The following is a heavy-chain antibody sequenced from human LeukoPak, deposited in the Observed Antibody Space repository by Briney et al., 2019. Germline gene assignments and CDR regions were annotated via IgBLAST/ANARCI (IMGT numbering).Heavy chain of an antibody. J-gene: IGHJ5*02. V-gene: IGHV4-39*01. CDR3: ARRYSGSYYHWFDP. D-gene: IGHD1-26*01. CDR2: IYYSGST. Sequence: SETLSLTCTVSGGSISSSSYYWGWIRQPPGKGLEWIGSIYYSGSTYYNPSLKSRVTISVDTSKNQFSLKLSSVTAADTAEYYCARRYSGSYYHWFDPWGQGTLVTVSS. CDR1: GGSISSSSYY.